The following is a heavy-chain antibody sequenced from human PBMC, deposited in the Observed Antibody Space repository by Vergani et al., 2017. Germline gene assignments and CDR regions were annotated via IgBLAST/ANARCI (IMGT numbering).Heavy chain of an antibody. Sequence: EVQLLESGGGLVQPGGSLRLSCAASGFTFSSHAMSWVRQAPGKGLEWVSAISGSGGSTYYADSVKGRFTISRDNSKNTLYLQMNSLRAEDTAVYYCAKGPSRYCSSTSCYRYFQHWGQGTLVTVSS. CDR3: AKGPSRYCSSTSCYRYFQH. CDR2: ISGSGGST. CDR1: GFTFSSHA. V-gene: IGHV3-23*01. D-gene: IGHD2-2*01. J-gene: IGHJ1*01.